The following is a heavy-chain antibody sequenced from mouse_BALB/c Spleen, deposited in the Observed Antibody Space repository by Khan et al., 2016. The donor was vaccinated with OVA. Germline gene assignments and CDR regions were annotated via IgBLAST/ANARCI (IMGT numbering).Heavy chain of an antibody. Sequence: EVQLQESGPGLVKPSQSLSLTCTVTGYSITSGYGWNWIRQFPGNKLEWMGYISYSGSTNYNPTPKSRIAITRDTSKNQFFLQLNSVTTEDTATYYCSRTARITYWGQVTTLTVSS. V-gene: IGHV3-2*02. CDR1: GYSITSGYG. CDR3: SRTARITY. J-gene: IGHJ2*01. CDR2: ISYSGST. D-gene: IGHD3-3*01.